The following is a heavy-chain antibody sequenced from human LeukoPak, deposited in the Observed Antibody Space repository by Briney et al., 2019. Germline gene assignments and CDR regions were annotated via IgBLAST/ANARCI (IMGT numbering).Heavy chain of an antibody. CDR1: GFTFRSYA. J-gene: IGHJ6*02. Sequence: GGSLRLSCAASGFTFRSYAMHWVRQAPGKGLEYVSAISSNGGSTYYANSVKGRFTISRDNSKNTLYLQMGSLRAEDMAVYYCARGPWYNWNSPGYYGMDVWGQGTTVTVSS. CDR3: ARGPWYNWNSPGYYGMDV. D-gene: IGHD1-1*01. CDR2: ISSNGGST. V-gene: IGHV3-64*01.